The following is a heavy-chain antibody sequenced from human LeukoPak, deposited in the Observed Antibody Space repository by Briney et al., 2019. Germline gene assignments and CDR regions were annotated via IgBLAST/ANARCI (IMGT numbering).Heavy chain of an antibody. CDR1: GFNFSSYW. V-gene: IGHV3-74*01. CDR2: INYDGTTT. D-gene: IGHD5-12*01. Sequence: GGSLRLSCAASGFNFSSYWMHWVRQAPGKGLVWISRINYDGTTTSYADSVKGRFTISRDNAKNTLYLQMNSLRAEDTAAFYCGRGWPRVYSGYVIDYWGQGTPITVSS. CDR3: GRGWPRVYSGYVIDY. J-gene: IGHJ4*02.